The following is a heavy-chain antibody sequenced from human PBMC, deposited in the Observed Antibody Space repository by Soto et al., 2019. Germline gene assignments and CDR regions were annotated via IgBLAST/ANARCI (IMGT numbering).Heavy chain of an antibody. CDR3: ASDLYSYGYYAMDV. D-gene: IGHD5-18*01. CDR1: GYTFTTCG. CDR2: ISAYNGNT. J-gene: IGHJ6*02. Sequence: QVHLVQSGAEVKKPGASVKVSCKTSGYTFTTCGISWVRQAPGQGLEWMGWISAYNGNTNYAQKLQGRVTMTTDTSTSTAYMELRSLRSDDTAVYYCASDLYSYGYYAMDVWGQGTTVTVSS. V-gene: IGHV1-18*04.